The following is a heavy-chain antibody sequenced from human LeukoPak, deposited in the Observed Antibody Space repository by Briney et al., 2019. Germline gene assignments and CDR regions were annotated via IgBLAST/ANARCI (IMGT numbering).Heavy chain of an antibody. CDR1: GGSISSYY. V-gene: IGHV4-59*08. D-gene: IGHD5-18*01. CDR2: IYYSGST. CDR3: AKGGYSYGDYYYYGMDV. J-gene: IGHJ6*02. Sequence: SETLSLTCTVSGGSISSYYWSWIRQPPGKGLEWIGNIYYSGSTNYNPSLKSRVTISVDTSKNQFSLKLSSVTAADTAVYYCAKGGYSYGDYYYYGMDVWGQGTTVTVSS.